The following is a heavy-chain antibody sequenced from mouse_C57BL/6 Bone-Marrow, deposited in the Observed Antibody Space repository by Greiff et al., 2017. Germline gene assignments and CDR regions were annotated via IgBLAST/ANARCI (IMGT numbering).Heavy chain of an antibody. J-gene: IGHJ1*03. Sequence: QVQLQQSGAELMKPGASVKLSCKATGYTFTGYWIEWVKQRPGHGLEWIGEILPGSGSTNYNEKFKGKATFTADTSSTTAYMQLSSLTTEASAIFYGASRYGSSLWYFDVWGTGTTVTVSS. D-gene: IGHD1-1*01. CDR3: ASRYGSSLWYFDV. CDR1: GYTFTGYW. V-gene: IGHV1-9*01. CDR2: ILPGSGST.